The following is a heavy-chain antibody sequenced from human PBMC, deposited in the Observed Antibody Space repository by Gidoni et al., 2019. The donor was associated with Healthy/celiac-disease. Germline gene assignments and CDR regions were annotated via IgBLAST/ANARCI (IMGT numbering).Heavy chain of an antibody. Sequence: EVQLVESGGGLVKPGGSLRLSCAASGFPFSSYSMNWVRQAPGKGLAWVSSISSSSSYIYYADSVKGRFTIYSDNAKNSLYLQMNSLRAEDTAVYYCALGSSGYYDGMDVWGQGTTVTVSS. D-gene: IGHD3-22*01. CDR3: ALGSSGYYDGMDV. V-gene: IGHV3-21*01. CDR2: ISSSSSYI. J-gene: IGHJ6*02. CDR1: GFPFSSYS.